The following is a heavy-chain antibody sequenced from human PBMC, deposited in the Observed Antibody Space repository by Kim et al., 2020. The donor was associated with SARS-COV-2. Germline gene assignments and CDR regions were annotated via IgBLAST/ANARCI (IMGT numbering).Heavy chain of an antibody. CDR2: ISGSGGST. Sequence: GGSLRLSCAASGFTFSSYAMSWVRQAPGKGLEWVSAISGSGGSTYYADSVKGRFTISRDNSKNTLYLQMNSLRAEDTAVYYCAKDLGMITFGGVIDQYYYYYGMDVWGQGTTVTVSS. V-gene: IGHV3-23*01. J-gene: IGHJ6*02. CDR3: AKDLGMITFGGVIDQYYYYYGMDV. D-gene: IGHD3-16*02. CDR1: GFTFSSYA.